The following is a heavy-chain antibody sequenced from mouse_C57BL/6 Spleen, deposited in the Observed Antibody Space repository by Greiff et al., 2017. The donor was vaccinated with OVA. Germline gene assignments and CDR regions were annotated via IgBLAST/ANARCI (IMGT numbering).Heavy chain of an antibody. CDR3: ARGGTGTEAMDY. CDR2: IHPNSGST. D-gene: IGHD4-1*01. J-gene: IGHJ4*01. V-gene: IGHV1-64*01. CDR1: GYTFTSYW. Sequence: QVQLQQSGAELVKPGASVKLSCKASGYTFTSYWMHWVKQRPGQGLEWIGMIHPNSGSTNYNEKFKSKATLTVDKSSSTAYMQLSSLTSEDSAVYYCARGGTGTEAMDYWGQGTSVTVSS.